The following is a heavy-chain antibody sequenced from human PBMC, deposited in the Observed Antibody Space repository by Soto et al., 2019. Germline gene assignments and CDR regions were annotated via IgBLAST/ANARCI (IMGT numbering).Heavy chain of an antibody. CDR2: IYWDDDK. Sequence: QITLKESGPTLVKPTQTLTLTCTFSGFSLSTSGVGVGWIRQPPGKALEWLALIYWDDDKRYSPSLKSRLTIPKDTSKNQVVLTMTTMDPVYTATYYCARGELAAAGRDYWGQGTLVTVSS. J-gene: IGHJ4*02. V-gene: IGHV2-5*02. CDR3: ARGELAAAGRDY. D-gene: IGHD6-13*01. CDR1: GFSLSTSGVG.